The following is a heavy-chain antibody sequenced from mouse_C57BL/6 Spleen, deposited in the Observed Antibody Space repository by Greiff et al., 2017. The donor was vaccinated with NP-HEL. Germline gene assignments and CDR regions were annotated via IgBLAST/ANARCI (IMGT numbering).Heavy chain of an antibody. J-gene: IGHJ1*03. CDR2: IDPSDSYT. D-gene: IGHD1-1*01. Sequence: QVQLQQPGAELVRPGTSVKLSCKASGYTFTSYWMHWVKQRPGQGLEWIGVIDPSDSYTNYNQKFKGKATLTVDTSSSTAYMQLSSLTSEDSAVYYCAVYGSSYDWYFGVWGTGATVTVSS. CDR3: AVYGSSYDWYFGV. V-gene: IGHV1-59*01. CDR1: GYTFTSYW.